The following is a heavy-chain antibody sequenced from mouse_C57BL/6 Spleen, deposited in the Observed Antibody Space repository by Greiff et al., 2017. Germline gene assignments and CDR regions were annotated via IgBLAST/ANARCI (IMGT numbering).Heavy chain of an antibody. CDR1: GYSITSGYD. CDR3: ARGGYPLFAY. J-gene: IGHJ3*01. CDR2: ISYSGST. V-gene: IGHV3-1*01. Sequence: EVKLQESGPGMVKPSQSLSLTCTVTGYSITSGYDWHWIRHFPGNKLEWMGYISYSGSTNYNPSLKSRISITHDTSKNHFFLKLNSVTTEDTATYYCARGGYPLFAYWGQGTLVTVSA. D-gene: IGHD3-2*02.